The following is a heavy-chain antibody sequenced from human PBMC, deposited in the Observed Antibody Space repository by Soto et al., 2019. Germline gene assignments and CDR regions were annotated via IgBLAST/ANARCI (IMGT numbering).Heavy chain of an antibody. V-gene: IGHV4-39*01. CDR3: GAQDYGAKWYYFET. J-gene: IGHJ4*02. Sequence: QLQLQESGPGLVKPSETLSLTCTVSSGSISSSSSYWGWIRQPPGKGLEWIGSIYYSGNTYSNPSLERRVTLSIGTSKAEFSLKLNSVTTAGTAVYYCGAQDYGAKWYYFETWGQGTLVTVSS. CDR1: SGSISSSSSY. D-gene: IGHD4-17*01. CDR2: IYYSGNT.